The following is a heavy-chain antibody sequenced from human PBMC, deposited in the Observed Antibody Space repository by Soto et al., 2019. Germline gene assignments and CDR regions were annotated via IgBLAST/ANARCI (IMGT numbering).Heavy chain of an antibody. CDR3: ARVGGALVAADY. D-gene: IGHD2-15*01. V-gene: IGHV1-18*01. Sequence: QVQLVQSGPEVKKPGASVKVSCKTSGYSFINYGISWVRQAPGQGLEWMGWINPDNGNTNFARRLQGRVTMTADRSTRTAYMELRSLRFDDTAMYYCARVGGALVAADYWGQGTRVTVSS. J-gene: IGHJ4*02. CDR2: INPDNGNT. CDR1: GYSFINYG.